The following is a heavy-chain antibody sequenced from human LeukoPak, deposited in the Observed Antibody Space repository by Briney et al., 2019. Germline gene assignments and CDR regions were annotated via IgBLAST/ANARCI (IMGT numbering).Heavy chain of an antibody. D-gene: IGHD2-15*01. J-gene: IGHJ6*03. CDR1: GGSISSSSYY. V-gene: IGHV4-39*01. CDR3: ARHSGCSGGSCYSWALHYYYYMDV. Sequence: PSETLSLTCTVSGGSISSSSYYWGWIRPPPGKGLEWIGSIYYSGSTYYNPSLKSRVTISVDTSKNQFSLKLSSVTAADTAVYYCARHSGCSGGSCYSWALHYYYYMDVWGKGTTVTVSS. CDR2: IYYSGST.